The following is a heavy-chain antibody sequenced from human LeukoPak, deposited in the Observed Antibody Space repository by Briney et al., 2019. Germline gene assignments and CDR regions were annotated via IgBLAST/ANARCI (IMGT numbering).Heavy chain of an antibody. V-gene: IGHV1-2*02. D-gene: IGHD4-17*01. J-gene: IGHJ4*02. CDR1: GYTFTGYY. CDR2: INPNSGGT. Sequence: ASVKVSCKASGYTFTGYYMHWVRQAPGQGLEWMGWINPNSGGTNYAQKFQGRVTMIRDMSTSTVYMELRSLRSEDTAVYYCARARTLREDGDFAYWGQGTLVTVYS. CDR3: ARARTLREDGDFAY.